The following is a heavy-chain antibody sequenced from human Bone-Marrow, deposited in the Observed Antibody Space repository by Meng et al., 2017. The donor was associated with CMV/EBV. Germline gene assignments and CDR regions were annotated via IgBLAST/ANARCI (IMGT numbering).Heavy chain of an antibody. J-gene: IGHJ4*02. V-gene: IGHV3-33*06. CDR1: GFTFSSYG. Sequence: GGSLRLSCAASGFTFSSYGMHWVHQAPGKGLEWVAVIWYDGSNKYYADSVKGRFTISRDNSKNTLYLQMNSLRAEDTAVYYCAKGDYDFWSALSHWGQGTLVTVSS. D-gene: IGHD3-3*01. CDR2: IWYDGSNK. CDR3: AKGDYDFWSALSH.